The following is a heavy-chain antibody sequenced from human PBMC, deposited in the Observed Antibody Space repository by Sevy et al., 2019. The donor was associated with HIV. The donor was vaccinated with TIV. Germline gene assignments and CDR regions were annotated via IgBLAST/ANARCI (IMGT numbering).Heavy chain of an antibody. CDR1: GGSISSGDYY. CDR2: IYYSGST. V-gene: IGHV4-30-4*01. CDR3: AREGGTLDWFDP. J-gene: IGHJ5*02. D-gene: IGHD3-16*01. Sequence: SETLSLTCTVSGGSISSGDYYWSWIRQPPGKGLEWIGYIYYSGSTYYNPSLKSRVTISVDPSKNQFSLKLSSVTAADTAVYYCAREGGTLDWFDPWGQGTLVTVSS.